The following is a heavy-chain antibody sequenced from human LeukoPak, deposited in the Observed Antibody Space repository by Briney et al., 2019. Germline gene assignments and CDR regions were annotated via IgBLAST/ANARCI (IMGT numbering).Heavy chain of an antibody. Sequence: GGSLRLSCAASGFTFSSYAMPWVRQAPGKGLEYVSAISSNGGSTYYANSVKGRFTISRDNSKNTLYLQMGSLRAEDMAVYYCAKVEHPEAGTFYYYGMDVWGQGTTVTVSS. D-gene: IGHD6-19*01. V-gene: IGHV3-64*01. CDR3: AKVEHPEAGTFYYYGMDV. CDR1: GFTFSSYA. J-gene: IGHJ6*02. CDR2: ISSNGGST.